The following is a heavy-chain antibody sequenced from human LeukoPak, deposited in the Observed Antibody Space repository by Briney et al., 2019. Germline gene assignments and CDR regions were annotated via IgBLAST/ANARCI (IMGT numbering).Heavy chain of an antibody. J-gene: IGHJ6*02. D-gene: IGHD3-3*01. CDR1: GYTFTGYY. Sequence: GASVKVSCKASGYTFTGYYMHWVRQAPGQGLEWMGWINPNSGGTNYAQKFQGRVTMTRDTSISTAHMELSRLRSDDTAVYYCARDHVTIFGVEYGMDVWGQGTTVTVSS. CDR3: ARDHVTIFGVEYGMDV. CDR2: INPNSGGT. V-gene: IGHV1-2*02.